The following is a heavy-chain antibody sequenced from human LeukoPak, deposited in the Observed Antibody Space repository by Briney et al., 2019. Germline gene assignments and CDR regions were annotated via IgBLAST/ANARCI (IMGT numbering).Heavy chain of an antibody. D-gene: IGHD3-10*01. CDR1: GYSFTSYW. Sequence: GESLKISCKGSGYSFTSYWIGWVRQMPGKGLEWMGIIYPGDSDTRYSPSFQGQVTISADKSISTAYLQWSSLKASDTAMYYCARSVPVAWGGYYFDYWGQGTLVTVSS. CDR3: ARSVPVAWGGYYFDY. V-gene: IGHV5-51*01. CDR2: IYPGDSDT. J-gene: IGHJ4*02.